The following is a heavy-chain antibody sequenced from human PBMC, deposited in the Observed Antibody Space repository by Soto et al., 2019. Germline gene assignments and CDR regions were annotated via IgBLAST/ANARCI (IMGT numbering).Heavy chain of an antibody. CDR1: GYSFTSYW. J-gene: IGHJ3*02. Sequence: GESLKISCKGSGYSFTSYWIGWVRQMPGKGLEWMGIIYPGDSDTRYSPSFQGQVTISADKSISTAYLQWSSLKASDTAMYYCARHPSHFYCGGDCGLPFHDAFDIWGQGTMVTVSS. V-gene: IGHV5-51*01. D-gene: IGHD2-21*01. CDR2: IYPGDSDT. CDR3: ARHPSHFYCGGDCGLPFHDAFDI.